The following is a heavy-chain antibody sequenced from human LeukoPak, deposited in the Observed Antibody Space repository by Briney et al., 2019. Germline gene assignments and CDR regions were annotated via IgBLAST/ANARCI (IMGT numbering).Heavy chain of an antibody. Sequence: SGGSLRLSCAASGFTFSDHYMDWVRQAPGKGLEWVGRTRNTANSYTTEYAASVKGRFTISRDDSKNSLYLQMNSLRAEDTAVYYCARVRKGPLRGVIGYYYYMDVWGKGTTVTISS. CDR1: GFTFSDHY. V-gene: IGHV3-72*01. J-gene: IGHJ6*03. CDR3: ARVRKGPLRGVIGYYYYMDV. D-gene: IGHD3-10*01. CDR2: TRNTANSYTT.